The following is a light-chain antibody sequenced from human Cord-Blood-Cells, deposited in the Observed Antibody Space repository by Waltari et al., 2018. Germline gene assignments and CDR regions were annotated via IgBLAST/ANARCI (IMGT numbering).Light chain of an antibody. J-gene: IGKJ3*01. CDR3: QQYNNWPPFT. V-gene: IGKV3-15*01. CDR1: QSVSSN. CDR2: GAS. Sequence: EIVMTQSPATRSVSPGEKATLPCRASQSVSSNLAWYQQKAGQDPSLLIYGASTRANGIPARFSGSGSGTEFTLTISSLQSEDFAVYYCQQYNNWPPFTFGPGTKVDIK.